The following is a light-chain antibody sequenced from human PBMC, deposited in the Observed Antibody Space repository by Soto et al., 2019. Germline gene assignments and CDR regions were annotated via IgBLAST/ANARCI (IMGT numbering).Light chain of an antibody. V-gene: IGKV3-11*01. CDR1: QSVSTY. J-gene: IGKJ5*01. CDR3: QHRSIWPVS. Sequence: DIVLTHSPATLSLSPGERATLSFCASQSVSTYLAWYQQKPGQAPRLLIYDASSRATGIPARFTGSGSGTDFTLTISSLEPEDFAVYYCQHRSIWPVSFGQGTRLEIK. CDR2: DAS.